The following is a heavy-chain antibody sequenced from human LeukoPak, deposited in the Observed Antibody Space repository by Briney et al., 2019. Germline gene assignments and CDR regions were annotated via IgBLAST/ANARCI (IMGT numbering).Heavy chain of an antibody. V-gene: IGHV1-2*02. D-gene: IGHD2-2*01. Sequence: ASVKVSCTASGYTFTGYYMHWVRQAPGQGLAWMGWINPNSGGTNYAQKFQGRVTMTRDTSISTAYMELSRLRSDDTAVYYCARADIVVVPAASDWGQGTLVTVSS. J-gene: IGHJ4*02. CDR2: INPNSGGT. CDR3: ARADIVVVPAASD. CDR1: GYTFTGYY.